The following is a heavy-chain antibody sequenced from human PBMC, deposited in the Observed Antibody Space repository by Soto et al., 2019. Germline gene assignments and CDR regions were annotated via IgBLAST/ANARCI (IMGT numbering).Heavy chain of an antibody. J-gene: IGHJ4*02. D-gene: IGHD3-3*01. V-gene: IGHV5-51*01. CDR1: GYSFTSYW. CDR3: ARNKYDFWSGYYTLGY. Sequence: PGESLKISCKGSGYSFTSYWIGWVRQMPGKGLEWMGIIYPGDSDTRYSPSFQGQVTISADKSISTAYLQWSSLKASDTAMYYCARNKYDFWSGYYTLGYWGQGTLVTFSS. CDR2: IYPGDSDT.